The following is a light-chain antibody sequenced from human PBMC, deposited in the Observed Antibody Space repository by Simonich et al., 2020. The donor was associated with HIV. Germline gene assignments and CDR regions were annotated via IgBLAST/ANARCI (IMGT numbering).Light chain of an antibody. V-gene: IGLV2-8*01. J-gene: IGLJ2*01. CDR2: EVS. CDR1: SSDVGTYNY. Sequence: QSALTQPPSASGSPGQSVTISCTGTSSDVGTYNYVSWYQPYPGKAPNLMIYEVSKRPSGVPDRFSGSKSGNTASLTVAGLQAEDEADYYCNSYAGSNNVVFGGGTKLTVL. CDR3: NSYAGSNNVV.